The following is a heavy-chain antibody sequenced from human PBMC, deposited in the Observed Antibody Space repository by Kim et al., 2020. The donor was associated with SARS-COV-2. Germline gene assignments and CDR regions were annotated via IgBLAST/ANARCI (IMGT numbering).Heavy chain of an antibody. CDR2: ISYDGSNK. D-gene: IGHD6-13*01. Sequence: GGSLRLSCAASGFTFSSYGMHWVRQAPGKGLEWVAVISYDGSNKYYADSVKGRFTISRDNSKNTLYLQMNSLRAEDTAVYYCAKGSSSWEYYYYGMDVWGQGTTVTVSS. V-gene: IGHV3-30*18. J-gene: IGHJ6*02. CDR1: GFTFSSYG. CDR3: AKGSSSWEYYYYGMDV.